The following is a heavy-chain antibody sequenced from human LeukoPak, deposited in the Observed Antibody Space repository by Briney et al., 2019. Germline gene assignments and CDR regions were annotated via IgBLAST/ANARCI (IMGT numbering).Heavy chain of an antibody. CDR1: GFSFRTYW. CDR3: AREGNGFDI. V-gene: IGHV3-74*01. CDR2: INSDGSGI. J-gene: IGHJ3*02. Sequence: PGGSLRLSCAASGFSFRTYWMHWVRQAPGKGLVRVSGINSDGSGITYADSMKGRFTISRDTAKNTLYLQMNSLRAEDTAVYYCAREGNGFDIWGQGTMVTVSS.